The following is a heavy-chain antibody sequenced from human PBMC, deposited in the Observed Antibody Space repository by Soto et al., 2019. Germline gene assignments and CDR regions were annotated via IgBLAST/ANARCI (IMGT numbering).Heavy chain of an antibody. Sequence: PGGSLRLSCAVSGFTVSNTYMSWVRQAPGKGLEWVAVIYRGVSTHYADSVKGRFTISRDDSKNTIYLQMNSLRAEDTAVYYCARDRSDSSRADSFHVWVQGTMVTVS. CDR1: GFTVSNTY. CDR2: IYRGVST. CDR3: ARDRSDSSRADSFHV. J-gene: IGHJ3*01. D-gene: IGHD6-25*01. V-gene: IGHV3-53*01.